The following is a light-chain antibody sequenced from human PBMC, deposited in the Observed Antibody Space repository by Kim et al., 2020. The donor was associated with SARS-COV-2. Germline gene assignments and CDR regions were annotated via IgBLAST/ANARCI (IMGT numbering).Light chain of an antibody. Sequence: QSVLTQPPSVSAAPGQKVTISCSGSSSNIGNNYVSWYQQLPGTAPKLLIYDNNKRPSGIPDRFSGSKSGTSATLGITGLQTVDEADYYCGTWDSSLSAVFGGGTQRTVL. V-gene: IGLV1-51*01. CDR1: SSNIGNNY. J-gene: IGLJ3*02. CDR2: DNN. CDR3: GTWDSSLSAV.